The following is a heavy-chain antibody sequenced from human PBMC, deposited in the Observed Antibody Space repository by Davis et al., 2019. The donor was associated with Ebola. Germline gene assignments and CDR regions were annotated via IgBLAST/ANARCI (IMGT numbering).Heavy chain of an antibody. CDR2: INPNSGGT. CDR1: GYTFTSYD. V-gene: IGHV1-2*06. D-gene: IGHD6-25*01. J-gene: IGHJ4*02. Sequence: ASVKVSCKASGYTFTSYDINWVRQAPGQGLEWMGRINPNSGGTNYAQKFQGRVTMTRDTSISTAYMELSRLRSDDTAVYYCARAAIDYWGQGTLVTVSS. CDR3: ARAAIDY.